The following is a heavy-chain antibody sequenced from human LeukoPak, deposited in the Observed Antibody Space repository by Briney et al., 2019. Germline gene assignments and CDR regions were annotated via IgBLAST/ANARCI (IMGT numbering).Heavy chain of an antibody. CDR1: GFTFSSYW. D-gene: IGHD6-13*01. Sequence: PGGSLRLSCAASGFTFSSYWMSWVRQAPGKGLEWVANIKQDGSEKYYVDSVKGRFTISRDNAKNSLYLQMNSLRAEDTAMYYCARGGIPASGAGGADFDYWGQGTLVTVSS. CDR2: IKQDGSEK. V-gene: IGHV3-7*05. J-gene: IGHJ4*02. CDR3: ARGGIPASGAGGADFDY.